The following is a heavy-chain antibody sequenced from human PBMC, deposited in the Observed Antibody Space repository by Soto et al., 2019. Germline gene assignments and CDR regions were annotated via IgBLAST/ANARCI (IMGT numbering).Heavy chain of an antibody. Sequence: PSEPLSLTCAVYGGSLSGYYWSWIRQPPGKGLEWIGEVNDSGSTNYSPSLKSRVTISVDTSKNQFSLKLSSVTAADTAVYYCARGDLMTHDYWGQGTLVTVSS. J-gene: IGHJ4*02. CDR1: GGSLSGYY. CDR3: ARGDLMTHDY. V-gene: IGHV4-34*01. CDR2: VNDSGST.